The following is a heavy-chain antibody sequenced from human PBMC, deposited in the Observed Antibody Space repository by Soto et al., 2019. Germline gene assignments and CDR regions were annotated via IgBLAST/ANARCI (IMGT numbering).Heavy chain of an antibody. J-gene: IGHJ4*02. CDR2: IIPIFATA. CDR3: AGTYDTSGDYPYYFDY. CDR1: GGTFRSYS. V-gene: IGHV1-69*01. Sequence: QVQLVQSGAEVKKPGSSVKVSCKASGGTFRSYSISWLRQAPGQGLEWMGGIIPIFATAAYAQKFQGRVTITADESTRTAYMEVTSLTSEDTAVYFCAGTYDTSGDYPYYFDYWGQGTPVTVSS. D-gene: IGHD3-22*01.